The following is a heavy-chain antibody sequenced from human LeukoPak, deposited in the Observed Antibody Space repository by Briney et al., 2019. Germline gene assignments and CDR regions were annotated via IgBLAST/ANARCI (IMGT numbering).Heavy chain of an antibody. D-gene: IGHD3-10*01. V-gene: IGHV3-48*04. CDR3: ARMGDGSGSYYRGDLLDY. CDR2: ISSSSSTI. Sequence: GGSLRLSCAASGFTFSSYAMSWVRQAPGKGLEWVSYISSSSSTIYYADSVKGRFTISRDNAKNSLYLQMNSLRAEDTAVYYCARMGDGSGSYYRGDLLDYWGQGTLVTISS. J-gene: IGHJ4*02. CDR1: GFTFSSYA.